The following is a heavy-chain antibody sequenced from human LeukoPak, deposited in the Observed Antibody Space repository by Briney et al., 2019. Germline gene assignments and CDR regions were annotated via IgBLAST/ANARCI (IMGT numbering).Heavy chain of an antibody. CDR1: GGTFSSYA. CDR3: ARPYNWNYNEFDY. J-gene: IGHJ4*02. D-gene: IGHD1-7*01. V-gene: IGHV1-69*01. CDR2: IIPIFGTA. Sequence: SVKVSCKASGGTFSSYAISWVRQAPGQGLEWMGGIIPIFGTANYAQKFQGRVTITADESTSTAYMELSSLRSEDTAVYYCARPYNWNYNEFDYWGQGTLVTVSS.